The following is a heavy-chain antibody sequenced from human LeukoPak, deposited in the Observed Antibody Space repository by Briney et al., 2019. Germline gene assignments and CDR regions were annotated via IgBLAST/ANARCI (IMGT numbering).Heavy chain of an antibody. Sequence: SETLSLTCAVYGGSFSGYYWNWIRQPPEKGLEWIGEISPSGSTKYNPSLKSRVTISVDTSKNQFSLKLSSVTAADTAVYYCARGLGYCDSSSPSGWFDPWGQGTQVTVSS. V-gene: IGHV4-34*01. CDR1: GGSFSGYY. D-gene: IGHD3-22*01. CDR2: ISPSGST. CDR3: ARGLGYCDSSSPSGWFDP. J-gene: IGHJ5*02.